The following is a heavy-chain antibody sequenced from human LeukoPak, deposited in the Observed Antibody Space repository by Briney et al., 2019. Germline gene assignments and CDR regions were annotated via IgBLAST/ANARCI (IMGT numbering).Heavy chain of an antibody. J-gene: IGHJ4*02. CDR2: ISGSGGST. V-gene: IGHV3-23*01. CDR1: GFTFDNYA. CDR3: TKVLWGLTLLSSDS. Sequence: GGSLSLSCAASGFTFDNYAMTWVRQGPGKGLEWIATISGSGGSTYYADSVKGRFTIFRDNSKNMVFLQMSGLRAEDTALYYCTKVLWGLTLLSSDSWGLGTLVTVSS. D-gene: IGHD3-16*01.